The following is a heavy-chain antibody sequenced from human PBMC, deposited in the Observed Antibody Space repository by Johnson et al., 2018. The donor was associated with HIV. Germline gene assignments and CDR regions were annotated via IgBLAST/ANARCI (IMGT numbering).Heavy chain of an antibody. D-gene: IGHD3-10*01. J-gene: IGHJ1*01. Sequence: QVQLVESGGGVVQPGRSLRLSCAASGFSFSGSAMHWVRQAPGKGLEWVAVISYDGSYKYYVDSVKGRFSISRDNAKNTLYLQMNKLRAEDTAVYFCASQVRGLLGLRWAMWG. CDR1: GFSFSGSA. CDR3: ASQVRGLLGLRWAM. CDR2: ISYDGSYK. V-gene: IGHV3-30*03.